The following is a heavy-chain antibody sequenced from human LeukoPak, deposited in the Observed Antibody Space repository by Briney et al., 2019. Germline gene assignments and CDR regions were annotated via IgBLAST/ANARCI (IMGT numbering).Heavy chain of an antibody. D-gene: IGHD3-22*01. V-gene: IGHV1-2*02. J-gene: IGHJ4*02. Sequence: GASVKVSCKASGYTFTGYYMHWVRQAPGQGLEWMGWINPHSGGTYYAQKFQGRATMTRDTSISTAYMELSRLTSDDTAVYYCARAAIDSSGDNYPLFDYWGQGTLVTVSS. CDR3: ARAAIDSSGDNYPLFDY. CDR1: GYTFTGYY. CDR2: INPHSGGT.